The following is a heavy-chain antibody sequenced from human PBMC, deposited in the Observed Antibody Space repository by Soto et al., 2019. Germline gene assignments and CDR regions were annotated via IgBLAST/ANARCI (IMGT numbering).Heavy chain of an antibody. J-gene: IGHJ4*02. Sequence: ASVKVSCKASGYTFTAYYMHWVRQAPGQGLEWMGWINPNNGGTNYAQKFHGRVTMTRDTSISTVYMELSRPRSDDTAVYYCARSPVRDYFDYWGQRTLVTVSS. D-gene: IGHD3-10*01. CDR3: ARSPVRDYFDY. CDR2: INPNNGGT. CDR1: GYTFTAYY. V-gene: IGHV1-2*02.